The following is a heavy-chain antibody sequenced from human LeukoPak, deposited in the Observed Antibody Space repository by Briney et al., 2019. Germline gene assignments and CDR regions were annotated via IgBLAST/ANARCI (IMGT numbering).Heavy chain of an antibody. V-gene: IGHV1-2*06. CDR3: ARGYGSGMDS. CDR1: GYTFTGHY. Sequence: ASVKVSCKASGYTFTGHYLHWVRQAPGQGLEWMGRTNPDSGSINHAQKFQGRVTMTWDTSLTTASIELSRLTSDDTAVYYCARGYGSGMDSWGQGALVTVSS. D-gene: IGHD3-10*01. CDR2: TNPDSGSI. J-gene: IGHJ4*02.